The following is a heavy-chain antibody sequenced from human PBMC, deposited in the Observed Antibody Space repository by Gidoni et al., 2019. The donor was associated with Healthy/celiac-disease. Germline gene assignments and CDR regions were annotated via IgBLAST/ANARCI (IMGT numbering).Heavy chain of an antibody. CDR3: ARDVGPSGWDDPYYYYGMDV. CDR1: GFTVSSNY. CDR2: IYSGCST. D-gene: IGHD6-19*01. Sequence: EVQLVESGGGLIQPGGSLRLSCAASGFTVSSNYMSWVRQAPGKGLEWVSVIYSGCSTYYADSVKGRFTISRDNSKNTLYLQMNSLRAEDTAVYYCARDVGPSGWDDPYYYYGMDVWGQGTTVTVSS. V-gene: IGHV3-53*01. J-gene: IGHJ6*02.